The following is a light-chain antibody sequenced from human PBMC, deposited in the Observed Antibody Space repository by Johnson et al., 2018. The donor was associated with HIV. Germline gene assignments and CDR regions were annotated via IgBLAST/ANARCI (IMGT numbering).Light chain of an antibody. J-gene: IGLJ1*01. Sequence: HSVLTQPPSVSAAPGQRVAISCSGSSSNIGNNDVSWYQQLPGTAPKVLIYDNNKRPSGIPDRFSGSKSGTSATLGITGLQTGDEADYYCGTWDGSLSGYVFGTGTKVTVL. CDR2: DNN. CDR3: GTWDGSLSGYV. CDR1: SSNIGNND. V-gene: IGLV1-51*01.